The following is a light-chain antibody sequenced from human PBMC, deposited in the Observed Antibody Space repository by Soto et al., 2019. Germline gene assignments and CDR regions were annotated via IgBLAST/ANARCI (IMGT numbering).Light chain of an antibody. V-gene: IGLV2-23*01. J-gene: IGLJ2*01. CDR1: NSDVGSYNH. CDR2: DDN. Sequence: QSALTQPASVSGSPGQSITISCTGTNSDVGSYNHVSWYQQHPGKAPKLMIYDDNKRPSGVSNRFSGSKSGNTASLTISGLQVEDEADYYCCSYAGSRTYLFDGGTKLTVL. CDR3: CSYAGSRTYL.